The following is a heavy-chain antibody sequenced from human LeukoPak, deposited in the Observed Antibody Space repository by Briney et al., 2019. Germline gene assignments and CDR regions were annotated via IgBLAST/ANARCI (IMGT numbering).Heavy chain of an antibody. CDR3: ARATTVTLFDY. D-gene: IGHD4-17*01. CDR1: GYTFTSYA. Sequence: ASVKVSCKASGYTFTSYAIHWVRQAPGQRLEWMGWINAGNGNTKYSQKFQGRVTITRDTSASTAYMELSSLRSEDTAVYYYARATTVTLFDYWGQGTLVTVSS. CDR2: INAGNGNT. V-gene: IGHV1-3*01. J-gene: IGHJ4*02.